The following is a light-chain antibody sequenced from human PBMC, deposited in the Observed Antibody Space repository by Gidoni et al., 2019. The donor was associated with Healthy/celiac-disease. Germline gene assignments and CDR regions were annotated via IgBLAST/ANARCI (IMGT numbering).Light chain of an antibody. CDR1: QSISRY. CDR2: AAS. J-gene: IGKJ4*01. V-gene: IGKV1-39*01. Sequence: DIQMTQSPSSLSASVGDRVTITGRASQSISRYLNWYQHKPGKAPKLLIYAASSLQSGVPSRFSGSGSGTDFTLTISSLQPEDFATYYCQQSYSTPPTFGGGTKVEIK. CDR3: QQSYSTPPT.